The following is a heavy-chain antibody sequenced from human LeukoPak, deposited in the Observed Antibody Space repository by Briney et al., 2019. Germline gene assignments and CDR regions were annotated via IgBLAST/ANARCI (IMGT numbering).Heavy chain of an antibody. V-gene: IGHV4-59*08. CDR2: IYYSGST. CDR1: GGSISSYY. Sequence: PSETLSLTCTVSGGSISSYYWSWIRQPPGKGLEWIGYIYYSGSTNYNPSLKSRVTISVDTSKNQFSLKLSSVTAADTAAYYCARLGPAAGTSFDYWGQGTLVTVSS. J-gene: IGHJ4*02. D-gene: IGHD6-13*01. CDR3: ARLGPAAGTSFDY.